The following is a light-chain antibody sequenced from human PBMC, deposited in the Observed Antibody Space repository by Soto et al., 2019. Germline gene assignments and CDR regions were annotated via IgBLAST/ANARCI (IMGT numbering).Light chain of an antibody. CDR3: QQYDDWPLT. Sequence: EKVKTQSPATLSVSPGERATLSCRASENVKNRLAWYQQKPGQAPRLLIYDAFTRATGIPARFSGSASGTEFTLTISSLQSEDFAVYYCQQYDDWPLTLGGGTKVEIK. J-gene: IGKJ4*01. V-gene: IGKV3-15*01. CDR2: DAF. CDR1: ENVKNR.